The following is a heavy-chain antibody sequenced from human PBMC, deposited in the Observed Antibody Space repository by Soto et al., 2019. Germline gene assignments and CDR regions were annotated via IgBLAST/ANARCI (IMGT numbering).Heavy chain of an antibody. CDR3: AHRGHDYQDAFDI. J-gene: IGHJ3*02. CDR1: GFSLSTSGVG. D-gene: IGHD4-17*01. Sequence: QITLKESGPTLVKPTQTLTLTCTFSGFSLSTSGVGVGWIRQPPGKALEWLTLIIWDDDTRYSTSLKSRLTITKDTSTNQVLLTMTNMDPLYTTTYYCAHRGHDYQDAFDIWGKGTRVTVSS. V-gene: IGHV2-5*02. CDR2: IIWDDDT.